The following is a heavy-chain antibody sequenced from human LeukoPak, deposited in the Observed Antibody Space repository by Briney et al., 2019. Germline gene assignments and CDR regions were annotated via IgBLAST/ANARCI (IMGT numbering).Heavy chain of an antibody. V-gene: IGHV4-39*01. D-gene: IGHD2-21*02. Sequence: SETLSLTCTVSGGSISSSSYYWGWIRQPPGKGLEWIGSIYYSGSTYYNPSLKSRVTISVDTSKNQFFLKLSSVTAADTAVYYCARGPIVVVTAAIPSFDCWGQGTLVTVSS. CDR1: GGSISSSSYY. CDR2: IYYSGST. J-gene: IGHJ4*02. CDR3: ARGPIVVVTAAIPSFDC.